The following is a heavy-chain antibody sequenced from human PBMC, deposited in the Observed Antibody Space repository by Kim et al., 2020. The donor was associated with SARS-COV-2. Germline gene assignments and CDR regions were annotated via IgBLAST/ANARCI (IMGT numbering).Heavy chain of an antibody. CDR1: GFTFSSYA. D-gene: IGHD2-15*01. CDR3: ARDECIDLGYCSGGSSFPPDY. Sequence: GGSLRLSCAASGFTFSSYAMHWVRQAPGKGLEWVAVISYDGSNKYYVDSVKGRFTISRDNSKNTLYLQMNSLRAEDTAVYYCARDECIDLGYCSGGSSFPPDYWGQGTLVTVSS. CDR2: ISYDGSNK. V-gene: IGHV3-30*04. J-gene: IGHJ4*02.